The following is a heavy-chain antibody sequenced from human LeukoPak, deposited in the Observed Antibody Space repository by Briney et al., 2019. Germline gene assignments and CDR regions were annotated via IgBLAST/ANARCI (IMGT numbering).Heavy chain of an antibody. Sequence: RSGGSLRLSCAASGFTFSSYAMHWVRQAPGKGLEWVAVISYDGSNKYYADSVKGRFTISRDNSKNTLFLQMNSLRAEDTAVYYCAKEFSGGWSFDYWGQGTLVTVSS. CDR3: AKEFSGGWSFDY. CDR2: ISYDGSNK. D-gene: IGHD6-19*01. CDR1: GFTFSSYA. V-gene: IGHV3-30-3*01. J-gene: IGHJ4*02.